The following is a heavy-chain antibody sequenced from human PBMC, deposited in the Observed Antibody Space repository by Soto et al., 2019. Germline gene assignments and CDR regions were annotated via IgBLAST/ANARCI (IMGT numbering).Heavy chain of an antibody. V-gene: IGHV2-5*02. CDR1: GFSLTTRGVG. J-gene: IGHJ5*02. Sequence: QITLKESGPTLVKPTQTLTLTCTFSGFSLTTRGVGVGWIRQPPGKALECLALIYWDDDKRYSPSLQSRRSNTKDTSKNPVVLTMTNVDPVDTATYYCAHIPNYYQYDWFDPWGQGTLVSVSS. CDR3: AHIPNYYQYDWFDP. CDR2: IYWDDDK. D-gene: IGHD3-16*01.